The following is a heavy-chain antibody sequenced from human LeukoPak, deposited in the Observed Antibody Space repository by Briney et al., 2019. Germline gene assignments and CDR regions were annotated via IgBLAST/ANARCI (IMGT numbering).Heavy chain of an antibody. V-gene: IGHV4-59*01. CDR3: TRASYSSGYYEDY. CDR1: GGSISSYY. Sequence: PSETLSLTCTVSGGSISSYYWSWIRQPPGKGLEWIGYMHHSGSTNYNPSLKSRVTISVDTSKNQFSLKLSSVTAADTAVYYCTRASYSSGYYEDYWGRGTLVTVSS. J-gene: IGHJ4*02. CDR2: MHHSGST. D-gene: IGHD3-22*01.